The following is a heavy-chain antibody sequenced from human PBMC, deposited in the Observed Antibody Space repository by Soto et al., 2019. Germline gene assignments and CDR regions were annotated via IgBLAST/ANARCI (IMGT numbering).Heavy chain of an antibody. D-gene: IGHD3-22*01. CDR3: ARPLSIVSWFDP. CDR1: GGSISSSSYY. J-gene: IGHJ5*02. CDR2: IYYSGST. V-gene: IGHV4-39*01. Sequence: PSETLSLTCTVSGGSISSSSYYWGWIRQPPGKGLEWIGSIYYSGSTYYNPSLKSRVTISVDTSKNQFSLKLSSVTAADTAVYYGARPLSIVSWFDPWGQGTLVTVSS.